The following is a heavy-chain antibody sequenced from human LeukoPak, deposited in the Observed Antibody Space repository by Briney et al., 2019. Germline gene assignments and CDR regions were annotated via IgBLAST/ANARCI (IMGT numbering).Heavy chain of an antibody. V-gene: IGHV3-21*01. Sequence: GGSLRLSCAASGFTFSSYSMNWVRQAPGKGLEWVSSISSSSSYIYYADSVKGRFTISRDNAKNSLYLQMNSLRAEDTAVYYCAGDKGIAARPVDYWGQGTLVTVSS. CDR2: ISSSSSYI. J-gene: IGHJ4*02. CDR3: AGDKGIAARPVDY. D-gene: IGHD6-6*01. CDR1: GFTFSSYS.